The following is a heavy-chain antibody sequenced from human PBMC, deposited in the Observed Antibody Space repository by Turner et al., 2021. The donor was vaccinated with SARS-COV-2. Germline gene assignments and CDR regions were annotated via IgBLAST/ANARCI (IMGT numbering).Heavy chain of an antibody. CDR3: AKDLGSWYPDY. D-gene: IGHD3-10*01. V-gene: IGHV3-23*01. CDR1: GFTFSSYA. J-gene: IGHJ4*02. Sequence: VQLLETGGGLVQPGGSLTLYCAASGFTFSSYAMTWVRQAPGKGLEWVSASSGSGGSTYYADSVRGRFTISRDNSKNTLYLQMNSLRAEDTALYYCAKDLGSWYPDYWGQGTLVTVSS. CDR2: SSGSGGST.